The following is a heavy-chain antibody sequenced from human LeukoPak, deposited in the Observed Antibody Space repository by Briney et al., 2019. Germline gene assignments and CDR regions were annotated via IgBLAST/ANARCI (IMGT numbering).Heavy chain of an antibody. J-gene: IGHJ4*02. V-gene: IGHV4-59*08. CDR2: IYYRGST. D-gene: IGHD3-22*01. CDR3: ARGFYYDSSGYFLSKYAPKNFDY. CDR1: GGSISGYY. Sequence: SETLSLTCTVSGGSISGYYCSWIRQPPGEGLEWIGYIYYRGSTNYNSSLKSRVTMSVDTSKNQFSLKLSSVTAADTAVYYCARGFYYDSSGYFLSKYAPKNFDYWGQGTLVTVSS.